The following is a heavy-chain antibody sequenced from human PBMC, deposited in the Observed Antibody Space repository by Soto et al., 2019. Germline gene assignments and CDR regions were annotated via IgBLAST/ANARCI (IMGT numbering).Heavy chain of an antibody. CDR2: TTGSGGNT. Sequence: TGGSLRLSCAASGFSFDNYAMSWVRQAPGKGLEWVASTTGSGGNTDYAESVKGRFLISRDNFENTLYLEMNSLRAEDTAIYYCANFRGPAFYYFDIVGNYFDHWGQGTLVTVSS. V-gene: IGHV3-23*01. CDR1: GFSFDNYA. D-gene: IGHD3-22*01. CDR3: ANFRGPAFYYFDIVGNYFDH. J-gene: IGHJ4*02.